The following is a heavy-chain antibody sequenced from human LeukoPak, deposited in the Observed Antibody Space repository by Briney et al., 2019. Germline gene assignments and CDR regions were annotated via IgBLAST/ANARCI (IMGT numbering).Heavy chain of an antibody. D-gene: IGHD6-6*01. Sequence: SETLSLTCTVSGGSITSYYWTYIRQPAGKGLEWIGRIHTSGSTNYNPSPKSRVNMSVDTSKNQFSLNLSSVTAADTAMYYCAREFSGTSIAARVFDSWGQGTLVTVSS. CDR2: IHTSGST. CDR1: GGSITSYY. J-gene: IGHJ4*02. CDR3: AREFSGTSIAARVFDS. V-gene: IGHV4-4*07.